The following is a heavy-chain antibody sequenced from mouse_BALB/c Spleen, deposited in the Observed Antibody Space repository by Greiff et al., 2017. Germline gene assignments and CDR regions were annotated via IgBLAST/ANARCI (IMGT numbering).Heavy chain of an antibody. CDR1: GFSLTSYG. D-gene: IGHD1-1*01. Sequence: VKLVESGPGLVAPSQSLSITCTVSGFSLTSYGVHWVRQPPGKGLEWLGVIWAGGSTNYNSALMSRLSISKDNSKSQVFLKMNILQTEDTAMYCCAREGGVYYVPVDVGGAGTTVTVSS. V-gene: IGHV2-9*02. J-gene: IGHJ1*01. CDR2: IWAGGST. CDR3: AREGGVYYVPVDV.